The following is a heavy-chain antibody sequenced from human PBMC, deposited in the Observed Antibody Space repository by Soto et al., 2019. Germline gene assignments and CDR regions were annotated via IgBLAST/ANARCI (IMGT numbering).Heavy chain of an antibody. CDR2: VSQSGSVT. CDR3: GRGTDGWSGMDV. Sequence: EVQLVESGGGLVQPGGSLSLSCATSGFTFTRHWMYWIRQTPGKGLVWVSRVSQSGSVTNYEDSVKGRFTISRDNAKHTVYLQMNSLRADATGEYCCGRGTDGWSGMDVWGQGTTVTVSS. D-gene: IGHD3-3*01. CDR1: GFTFTRHW. J-gene: IGHJ6*02. V-gene: IGHV3-74*01.